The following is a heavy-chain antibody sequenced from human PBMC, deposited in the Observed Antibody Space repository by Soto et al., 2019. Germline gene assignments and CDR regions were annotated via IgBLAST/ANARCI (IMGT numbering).Heavy chain of an antibody. CDR2: IYSGGTT. D-gene: IGHD3-10*01. V-gene: IGHV3-66*01. CDR1: GFTVSSNY. CDR3: AXXXXXXDYRGWFDP. Sequence: EVQLVESGGGLVQPGGSLRLSCAASGFTVSSNYMSWVRQAPGKGLEWVSVIYSGGTTYYAXSVKGRFTISRDNSKNTXXXXXXXXXXXXXXXYXCAXXXXXXDYRGWFDPWGQGTLVTVSS. J-gene: IGHJ5*02.